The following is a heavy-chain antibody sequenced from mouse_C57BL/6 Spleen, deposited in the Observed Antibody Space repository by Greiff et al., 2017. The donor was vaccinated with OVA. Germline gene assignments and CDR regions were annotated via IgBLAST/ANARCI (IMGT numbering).Heavy chain of an antibody. CDR1: GYTFTSYW. J-gene: IGHJ3*01. CDR2: IHPNSGST. D-gene: IGHD2-5*01. V-gene: IGHV1-64*01. CDR3: ARESSYYSNLFAY. Sequence: VKLQQPGAELVKPGASVKLSCKASGYTFTSYWMHWVKQRPGQGLEWIGMIHPNSGSTNYNEKFKSKATLTVDKSSSTAYMQLSSLTSEDSAVYYCARESSYYSNLFAYWGQGTLVTVSA.